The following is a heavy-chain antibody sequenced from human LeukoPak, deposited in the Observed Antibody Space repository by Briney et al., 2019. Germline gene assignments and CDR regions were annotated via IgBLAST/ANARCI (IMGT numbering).Heavy chain of an antibody. J-gene: IGHJ4*02. CDR3: ATGVGVRGVIKDY. CDR2: FDPEDGET. D-gene: IGHD3-10*01. V-gene: IGHV1-24*01. Sequence: ASVKVSCKVSGYTLTELSMHWVRQAPGRGREWMGGFDPEDGETIYAQKFQGRVTMTEDTSTDTAYMELSSLRSEDTAVYYCATGVGVRGVIKDYWGQGTLVTVSS. CDR1: GYTLTELS.